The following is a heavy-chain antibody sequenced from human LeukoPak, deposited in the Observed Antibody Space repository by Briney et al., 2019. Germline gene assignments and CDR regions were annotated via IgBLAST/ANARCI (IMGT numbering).Heavy chain of an antibody. CDR3: ARDREGYSYGLYYYFDY. Sequence: ASVKVSCKASGYTFTSYAMHWVRQAPGQRLEWMRWINAGNGNTKYSQKFQGRVTITRDTSASTAYMELSSLRSEDTAVYYCARDREGYSYGLYYYFDYWGQGTLVTVSS. D-gene: IGHD5-18*01. J-gene: IGHJ4*02. CDR1: GYTFTSYA. V-gene: IGHV1-3*01. CDR2: INAGNGNT.